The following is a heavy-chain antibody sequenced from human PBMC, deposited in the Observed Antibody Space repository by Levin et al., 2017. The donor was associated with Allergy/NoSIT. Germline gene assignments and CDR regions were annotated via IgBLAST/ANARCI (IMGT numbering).Heavy chain of an antibody. Sequence: GESLKISCAASGFTFSDYGMQWVRQAPGKGLEWVAAISSDDSNKDYADSVKGRFTISRDSSKSTLYLQMNSLRIDDTALYYCTKGPAGVKSVPTMSYYFASWGRGTLVTVSS. CDR1: GFTFSDYG. CDR3: TKGPAGVKSVPTMSYYFAS. V-gene: IGHV3-30*18. J-gene: IGHJ4*01. CDR2: ISSDDSNK. D-gene: IGHD3-22*01.